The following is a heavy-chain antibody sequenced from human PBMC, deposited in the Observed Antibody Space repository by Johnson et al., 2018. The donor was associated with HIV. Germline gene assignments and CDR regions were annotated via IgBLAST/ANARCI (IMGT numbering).Heavy chain of an antibody. CDR2: ISYDGSNK. J-gene: IGHJ3*02. D-gene: IGHD6-25*01. CDR3: ATIAAHGAAFDI. Sequence: VQLVESGGGVVQPGRSLRLSCAASGFTFSSYDMHWVRQAPGKGLEWVALISYDGSNKYHADSVKGRFTISRDNSKNTLYLHMKSLRPEDTAAYYCATIAAHGAAFDIWGQGTVVTVSS. V-gene: IGHV3-30*03. CDR1: GFTFSSYD.